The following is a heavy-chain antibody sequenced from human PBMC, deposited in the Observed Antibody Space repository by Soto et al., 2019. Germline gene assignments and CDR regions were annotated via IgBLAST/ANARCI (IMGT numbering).Heavy chain of an antibody. CDR2: VYYTGTT. V-gene: IGHV4-59*01. J-gene: IGHJ4*02. Sequence: QVQLQESGPGLLKPSETLSLTCTVSGGSISSYFYIWVRQPPGKGLEWIGSVYYTGTTDYNPCLKSRVTISVDTSKPQFSLTLRSVTAADTAVYYCARDLAAVPRAFDYWGRGTLVTVSS. CDR3: ARDLAAVPRAFDY. CDR1: GGSISSYF. D-gene: IGHD6-13*01.